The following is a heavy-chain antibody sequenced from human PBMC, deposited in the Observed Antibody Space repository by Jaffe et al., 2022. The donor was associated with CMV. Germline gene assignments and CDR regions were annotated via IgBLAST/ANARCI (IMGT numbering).Heavy chain of an antibody. D-gene: IGHD3-10*01. CDR2: IRSKDYGGTT. V-gene: IGHV3-49*05. J-gene: IGHJ4*02. Sequence: EVQLVESGGGLIKPGQSLRLSCRTSGFKFGDYPMSWFRQVPGKGLEWVGFIRSKDYGGTTEYAASVKGRFTISRDDSKSSAYLQMNSLKTDDTGVYYCSRHRPRFAELLAYWGQGTLVTVSP. CDR3: SRHRPRFAELLAY. CDR1: GFKFGDYP.